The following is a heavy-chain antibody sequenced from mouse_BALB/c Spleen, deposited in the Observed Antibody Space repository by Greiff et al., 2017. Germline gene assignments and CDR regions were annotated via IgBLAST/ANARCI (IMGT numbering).Heavy chain of an antibody. D-gene: IGHD2-1*01. CDR1: GYTFTSYT. J-gene: IGHJ4*01. V-gene: IGHV1-4*01. CDR2: INPSSGYT. CDR3: ARTDYGNYRYYAMDY. Sequence: VQLQQSGAELARPGASVKMSCKASGYTFTSYTMHWVKQRPGQGLEWIGYINPSSGYTNYNQKFKDKATLTADKSSSTAYMQLSSLTSEDSAVYYCARTDYGNYRYYAMDYWGQGTSVTVSS.